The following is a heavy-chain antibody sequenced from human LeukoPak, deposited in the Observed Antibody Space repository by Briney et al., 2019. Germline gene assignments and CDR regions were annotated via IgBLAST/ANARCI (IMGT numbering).Heavy chain of an antibody. V-gene: IGHV3-23*01. D-gene: IGHD1-26*01. Sequence: PGGSLRLSCAASGFTFSDFAMSWVRQTPGKGLQWVSAISSNGGSTYYADSVKGRFTVSRDMSTNTLYLQMISLRAGDTAVYYCAKVAHSGSYGLFDSWGQGALVTVSS. CDR3: AKVAHSGSYGLFDS. J-gene: IGHJ4*01. CDR2: ISSNGGST. CDR1: GFTFSDFA.